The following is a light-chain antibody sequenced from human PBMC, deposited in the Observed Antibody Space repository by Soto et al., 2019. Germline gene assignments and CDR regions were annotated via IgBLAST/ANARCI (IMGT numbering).Light chain of an antibody. J-gene: IGLJ1*01. CDR1: SFNIVAPYD. V-gene: IGLV1-40*01. CDR2: GTN. CDR3: RSLDTSVSAYV. Sequence: QSVLTQPPSVSGAPGQTVTISCTGTSFNIVAPYDVTWYQQLPGTAPKLLIYGTNNRPSGVPDRFSGSKSGTTASLTITGLQADDEAADYCRSLDTSVSAYVFGSGTKVTVL.